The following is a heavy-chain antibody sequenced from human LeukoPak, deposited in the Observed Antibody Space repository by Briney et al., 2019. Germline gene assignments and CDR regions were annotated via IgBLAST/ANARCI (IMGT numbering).Heavy chain of an antibody. Sequence: GGSLRLSCAASGFTFSSYSMNWVRQAPGKGLEWVSSISSSSSYIYYADSVKGRFTISRDNAKISLYLQMNSLRAEDTAVYYCARDTEYSSSSFILYYYGMDVWGQGTTVTVSS. J-gene: IGHJ6*02. D-gene: IGHD6-6*01. CDR3: ARDTEYSSSSFILYYYGMDV. CDR1: GFTFSSYS. V-gene: IGHV3-21*01. CDR2: ISSSSSYI.